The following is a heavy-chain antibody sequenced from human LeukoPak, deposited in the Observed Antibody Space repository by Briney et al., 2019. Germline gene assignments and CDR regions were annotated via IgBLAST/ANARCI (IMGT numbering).Heavy chain of an antibody. V-gene: IGHV1-2*02. CDR1: GYTFTGYY. D-gene: IGHD1-26*01. Sequence: ASAKVSCKASGYTFTGYYMHWVRQAPGQGLEWMGWINPNSGGTYYVQKFQGRVTMTRDTSISTAYMELSRLKSDDTAVYYCAGGLKWDVPDYWGHGTLVTVSS. CDR2: INPNSGGT. CDR3: AGGLKWDVPDY. J-gene: IGHJ4*01.